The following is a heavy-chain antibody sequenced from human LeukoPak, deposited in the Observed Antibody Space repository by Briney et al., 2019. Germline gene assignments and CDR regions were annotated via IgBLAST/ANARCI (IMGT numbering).Heavy chain of an antibody. CDR2: ISYDGSNK. Sequence: GGSLRLSCAASGLTFSSYWMSWVRQAPGKGLEWVAVISYDGSNKYYADSVKGRFTISRDNSKNTLYLQMNSLRAEDTAVYYCARDYRSVRGVTPSGFDYWGQGTLVTVSS. D-gene: IGHD3-10*01. CDR3: ARDYRSVRGVTPSGFDY. CDR1: GLTFSSYW. J-gene: IGHJ4*02. V-gene: IGHV3-30-3*01.